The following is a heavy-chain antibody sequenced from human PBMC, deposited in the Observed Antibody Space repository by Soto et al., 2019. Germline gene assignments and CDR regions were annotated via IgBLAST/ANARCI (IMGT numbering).Heavy chain of an antibody. V-gene: IGHV3-74*01. CDR3: ARAGWYRFDY. D-gene: IGHD2-15*01. CDR1: GFTFGSYW. CDR2: IISDGSTT. Sequence: EVQLVESGGDLVQPGGSLRLSCAASGFTFGSYWMHWVRQAPGKGLVWVSRIISDGSTTNYGDSVKGRFTISRDNAKSTLYLQMNSLRAEDTAVYYCARAGWYRFDYWGQGTLLTVSS. J-gene: IGHJ4*02.